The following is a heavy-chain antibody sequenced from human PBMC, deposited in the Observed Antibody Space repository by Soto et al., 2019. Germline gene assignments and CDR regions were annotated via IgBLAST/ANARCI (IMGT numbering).Heavy chain of an antibody. CDR2: IYYSGST. CDR3: AAWYSSSWGFNWFDP. J-gene: IGHJ5*02. Sequence: SETLSLTCTVSGGSISSGYYYWSWIRQPPGKGLEWIGYIYYSGSTYYNPSLKSRVTISVDTSKNQFSLKLSSVTTADTAVYYCAAWYSSSWGFNWFDPWGQGTLVTVSS. D-gene: IGHD6-13*01. V-gene: IGHV4-30-4*01. CDR1: GGSISSGYYY.